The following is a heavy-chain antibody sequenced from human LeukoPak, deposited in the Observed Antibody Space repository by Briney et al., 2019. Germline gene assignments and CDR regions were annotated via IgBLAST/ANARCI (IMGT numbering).Heavy chain of an antibody. CDR2: ISAYNGNT. J-gene: IGHJ4*02. CDR1: GYTFTSYG. V-gene: IGHV1-18*01. Sequence: ASVKVSCKASGYTFTSYGISWVRQAPGQGLEWMGWISAYNGNTNYAQKLQGRVTMTTDTSTSTAYMELRSLRSDDTAVYYCARDRLRALYDYVWGSHRPHIDYWGQGTLVTVSS. CDR3: ARDRLRALYDYVWGSHRPHIDY. D-gene: IGHD3-16*02.